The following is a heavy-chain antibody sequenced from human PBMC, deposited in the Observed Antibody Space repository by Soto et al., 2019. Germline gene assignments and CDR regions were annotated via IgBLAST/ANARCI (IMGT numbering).Heavy chain of an antibody. CDR2: IYYSGST. J-gene: IGHJ3*02. Sequence: QVQLQESGPGLVKPSQTLSLTCTVSGGSISSGGYYWSWIRQHPGKGLEWIGYIYYSGSTYYNPSLKSRVTISVDTSKNQFTLKLSSVTAADTAVYYCAREALHLGELSSPNDAFDIWGQGTMVTVSS. CDR1: GGSISSGGYY. V-gene: IGHV4-31*03. CDR3: AREALHLGELSSPNDAFDI. D-gene: IGHD3-16*02.